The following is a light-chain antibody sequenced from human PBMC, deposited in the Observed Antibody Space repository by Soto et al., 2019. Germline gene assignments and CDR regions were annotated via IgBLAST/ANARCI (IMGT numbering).Light chain of an antibody. CDR2: GAS. V-gene: IGKV3-20*01. CDR3: QQFGSSIPHT. CDR1: QVIGSRY. Sequence: EIVMTQSPGTLSLSPGERATISCRASQVIGSRYLAWYHQKSGQAPRLLIYGASSRATGIPDRFSGSGPGTDFTLTISRLEPEDFGVYYCQQFGSSIPHTFGQGTKLEIK. J-gene: IGKJ2*01.